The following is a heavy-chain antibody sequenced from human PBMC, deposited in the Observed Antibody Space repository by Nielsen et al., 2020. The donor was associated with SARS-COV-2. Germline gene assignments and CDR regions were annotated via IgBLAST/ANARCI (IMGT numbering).Heavy chain of an antibody. V-gene: IGHV3-9*01. Sequence: LSLTCAASGFTFSSYAMHWVRQAPGKGLEWVSGISWNSGSIGYADSVKGRFTISRDNAKNSLYLQMNSLRAEDTALYYCANIGDYVGYWGQGTLVTVSS. CDR1: GFTFSSYA. CDR2: ISWNSGSI. CDR3: ANIGDYVGY. D-gene: IGHD1-26*01. J-gene: IGHJ4*02.